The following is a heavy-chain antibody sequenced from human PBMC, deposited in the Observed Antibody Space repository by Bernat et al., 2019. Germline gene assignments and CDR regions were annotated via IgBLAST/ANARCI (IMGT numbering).Heavy chain of an antibody. J-gene: IGHJ1*01. Sequence: QVQLVQSGAEVKKPGSSVKVSCKASGGTFSSYAISWVRQAPGQGLEWMGGIIPIFGTANYAQKFQGRVTITADESTSTAYMELSSLRSEDTAVYYCARGNDSSGYPLAEYFQHWGQGTLVTVSS. CDR1: GGTFSSYA. CDR2: IIPIFGTA. CDR3: ARGNDSSGYPLAEYFQH. D-gene: IGHD3-22*01. V-gene: IGHV1-69*01.